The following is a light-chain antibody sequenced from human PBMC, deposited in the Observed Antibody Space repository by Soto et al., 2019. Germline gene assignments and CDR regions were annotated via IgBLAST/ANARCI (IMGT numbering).Light chain of an antibody. V-gene: IGLV2-14*01. CDR1: SSDVGGYNY. Sequence: QPVLTQPASVSGSPGQSITISCTGTSSDVGGYNYVSWYQQHPGKPPKLMIFEVSNRPSGVSYRFSGSKSGNTASLTISGLQAEDEADYYCISYTSINTRVFGTGTKLTVL. CDR2: EVS. J-gene: IGLJ1*01. CDR3: ISYTSINTRV.